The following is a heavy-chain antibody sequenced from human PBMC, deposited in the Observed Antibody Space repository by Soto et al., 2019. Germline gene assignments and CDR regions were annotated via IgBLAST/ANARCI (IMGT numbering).Heavy chain of an antibody. J-gene: IGHJ4*02. D-gene: IGHD3-16*02. CDR3: ARAARTGIWGSYRPESQEPYYFDY. CDR1: GYTFTSYG. CDR2: ISAYNGNT. V-gene: IGHV1-18*01. Sequence: ASVKVSCKASGYTFTSYGISWVRQAPGQGLEWMGWISAYNGNTNYAQKLQGRVTMTTDTSTSTAYMELRSLRSDDTAVYYCARAARTGIWGSYRPESQEPYYFDYWGQGTLVTVSS.